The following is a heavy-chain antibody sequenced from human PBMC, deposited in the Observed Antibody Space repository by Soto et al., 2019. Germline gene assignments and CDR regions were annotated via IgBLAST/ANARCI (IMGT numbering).Heavy chain of an antibody. D-gene: IGHD3-3*02. Sequence: QVPLVQSGAEVKKPGASVKVSCKASGYTFTSYGISWVRQAPGQGLEWMGWISAYNGNTNYAQKLQGRVTMTTDTATSKAYMELSSLRSDDTAVYYCAREGRIFGVVTPYWYYCMDVWGQGTTVTVSS. V-gene: IGHV1-18*01. CDR2: ISAYNGNT. CDR1: GYTFTSYG. CDR3: AREGRIFGVVTPYWYYCMDV. J-gene: IGHJ6*02.